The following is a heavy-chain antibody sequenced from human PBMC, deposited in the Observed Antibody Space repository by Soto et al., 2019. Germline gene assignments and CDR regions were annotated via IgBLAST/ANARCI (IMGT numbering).Heavy chain of an antibody. J-gene: IGHJ6*02. V-gene: IGHV1-24*01. D-gene: IGHD1-26*01. CDR1: GYTLTELS. Sequence: ASVKVSCMVSGYTLTELSMHWVRQAPGKGLEWMGGFDPEDGETIYAQKFQGRVTMTEDTSTDTAYMELSSLRSEDTAVYYCATDFIVGATSDYYYGMDVWGQGTTVTVS. CDR2: FDPEDGET. CDR3: ATDFIVGATSDYYYGMDV.